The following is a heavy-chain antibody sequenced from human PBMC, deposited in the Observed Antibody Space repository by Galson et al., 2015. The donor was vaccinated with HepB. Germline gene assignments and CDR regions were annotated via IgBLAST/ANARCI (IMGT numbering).Heavy chain of an antibody. CDR2: INPSGGST. Sequence: SVKVSCKASGYTFTSYYMHWVRQAPGQGLEWMGIINPSGGSTSYAQKFQGRVTMTRDTSTSTVYMELSSLRSEDTAVYYCARDGPLGIASAAAPRGAFDIWGQGTMVTVSS. J-gene: IGHJ3*02. CDR3: ARDGPLGIASAAAPRGAFDI. D-gene: IGHD6-13*01. CDR1: GYTFTSYY. V-gene: IGHV1-46*01.